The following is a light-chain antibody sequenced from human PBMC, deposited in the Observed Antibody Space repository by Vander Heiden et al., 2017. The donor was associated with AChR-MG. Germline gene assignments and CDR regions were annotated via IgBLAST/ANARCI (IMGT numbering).Light chain of an antibody. CDR1: SSDVGSYNL. CDR2: EGT. J-gene: IGLJ2*01. V-gene: IGLV2-23*01. CDR3: CSYAGTSISVV. Sequence: QSALTQPASVSGAPGQSISISCTGTSSDVGSYNLVSWYQQQPGKAPKLMIYEGTKRPSGVSNRFSGSKSGNTASLTISGLQTEDEADYYCCSYAGTSISVVFGGGTRL.